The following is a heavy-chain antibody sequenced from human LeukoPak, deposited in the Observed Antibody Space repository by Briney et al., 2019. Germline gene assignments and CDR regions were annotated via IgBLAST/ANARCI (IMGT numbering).Heavy chain of an antibody. Sequence: GGSLRLSCAASGFTFGDYAMTWVRQAPGKGLEWVSSISSRNGNTFHSDSVKGRFTISRDDSKNTLYLQMNTLRAEDTAIYYCAKDRGLYGGVFAHDVWGQGTLVTVSS. CDR1: GFTFGDYA. V-gene: IGHV3-23*01. CDR3: AKDRGLYGGVFAHDV. J-gene: IGHJ3*01. CDR2: ISSRNGNT. D-gene: IGHD2-8*02.